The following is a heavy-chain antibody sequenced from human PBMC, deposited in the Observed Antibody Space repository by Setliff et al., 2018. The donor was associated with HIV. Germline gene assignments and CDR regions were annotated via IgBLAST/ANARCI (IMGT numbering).Heavy chain of an antibody. Sequence: GGSLRLSCAATGFDFSDYAMNWVRQAPGKGLEWISYIGIVGTTISRDNAKNSLYLQMNSLRAEDTALYFCARRGNLLEGRQLDSWGQGTLVTVSS. CDR3: ARRGNLLEGRQLDS. J-gene: IGHJ4*02. CDR1: GFDFSDYA. CDR2: IGIVGT. V-gene: IGHV3-21*04. D-gene: IGHD1-1*01.